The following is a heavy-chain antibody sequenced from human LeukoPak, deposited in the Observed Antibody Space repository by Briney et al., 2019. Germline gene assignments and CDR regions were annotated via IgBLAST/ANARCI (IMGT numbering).Heavy chain of an antibody. CDR1: GFTSCSYS. CDR3: ARGLGYCSGGSCPRNTYFDY. D-gene: IGHD2-15*01. CDR2: ISSSSSYI. Sequence: GGSLRLSCAPSGFTSCSYSMSWVRPAPGKGLEWVSSISSSSSYIYYADSVKGRFTISRDNAKNSLYLQMNSLRAEDTAVYYCARGLGYCSGGSCPRNTYFDYWGQGTLVTVSS. J-gene: IGHJ4*02. V-gene: IGHV3-21*01.